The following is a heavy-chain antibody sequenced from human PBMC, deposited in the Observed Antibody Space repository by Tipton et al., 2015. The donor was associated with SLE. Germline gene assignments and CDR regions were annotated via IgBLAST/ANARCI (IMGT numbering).Heavy chain of an antibody. D-gene: IGHD3-9*01. CDR3: ARDYDMRAFDI. J-gene: IGHJ3*02. V-gene: IGHV4-59*11. CDR1: GGSISSHY. Sequence: TLSLTCTVSGGSISSHYWSWIRQPPGKGLEWIGYIYYSGSTNYHPSLTSRVTISVDTSKNQFSLKLSSVTAADTAVYYCARDYDMRAFDIWGQGTMVTVSS. CDR2: IYYSGST.